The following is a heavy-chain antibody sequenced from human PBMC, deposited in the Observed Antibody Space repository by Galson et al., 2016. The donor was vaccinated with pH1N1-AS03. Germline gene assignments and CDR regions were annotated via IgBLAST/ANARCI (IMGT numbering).Heavy chain of an antibody. CDR1: GDSVSSNIDA. CDR3: ARGRYSAFDM. Sequence: CAISGDSVSSNIDAWNWIRQSPSGGLEWLGRTYCRSKWYNDYAVSVKRRITINPDTPKNQFSLQLNSVTPADTAVYYCARGRYSAFDMWGQGTMVTVSS. V-gene: IGHV6-1*01. CDR2: TYCRSKWYN. J-gene: IGHJ3*02. D-gene: IGHD1-1*01.